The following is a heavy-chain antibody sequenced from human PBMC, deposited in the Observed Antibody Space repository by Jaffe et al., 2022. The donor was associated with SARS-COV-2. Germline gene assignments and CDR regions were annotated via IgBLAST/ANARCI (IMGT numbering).Heavy chain of an antibody. J-gene: IGHJ4*02. D-gene: IGHD3-22*01. CDR3: AREASSSIYSSGPHSEFDY. CDR2: IYYSGST. Sequence: QVQLQESGPGLVKPSETLSLTCTVSGGSISSYYWSWIRQPPGKGLEWIGYIYYSGSTNYNPSLKSRVTISVDTSKNQFSLKLSSVTAADTAVYYCAREASSSIYSSGPHSEFDYWGQGTLVTVSS. CDR1: GGSISSYY. V-gene: IGHV4-59*01.